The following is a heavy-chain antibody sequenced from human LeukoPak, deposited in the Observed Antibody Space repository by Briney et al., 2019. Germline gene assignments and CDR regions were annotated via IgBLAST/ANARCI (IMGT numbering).Heavy chain of an antibody. Sequence: VASVKVSCKASGYSFTSYDINWVRQATGQGLEWMGWMNPNSGNTGYAQKFQGRVTITRNTSISTAYMELSSLRSEDTAVYYCARMLKSAVLRMGYCSGGSCFSYAFDIWGQGTMVTVSS. J-gene: IGHJ3*02. CDR3: ARMLKSAVLRMGYCSGGSCFSYAFDI. CDR2: MNPNSGNT. CDR1: GYSFTSYD. V-gene: IGHV1-8*03. D-gene: IGHD2-15*01.